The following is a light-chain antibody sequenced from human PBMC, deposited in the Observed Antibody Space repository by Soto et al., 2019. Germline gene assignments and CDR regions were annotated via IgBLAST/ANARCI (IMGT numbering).Light chain of an antibody. J-gene: IGLJ1*01. CDR3: CSFAGDFYV. Sequence: QSVLTQPRSVSGSPGQSVGISCTGTTSDVGGYDYVSWHQQHPGKAPELIIFDVSKRPSGVPDRFSGSKSGNTASLTISGLQAEDEADYFCCSFAGDFYVFGSGTKVTVL. CDR2: DVS. CDR1: TSDVGGYDY. V-gene: IGLV2-11*01.